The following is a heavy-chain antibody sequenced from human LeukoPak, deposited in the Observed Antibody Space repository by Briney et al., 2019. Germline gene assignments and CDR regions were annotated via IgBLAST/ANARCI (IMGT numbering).Heavy chain of an antibody. CDR3: ARGGYYDSSGYYITQLDY. D-gene: IGHD3-22*01. Sequence: GASVKVSCKASGGTFSSYAISWVRQAPEQGLEWMGGIIPIFGTANYAQKFQGRVTITADESTSTAYTELSSLRSEDTAVYYCARGGYYDSSGYYITQLDYWGQGTLVTVSS. J-gene: IGHJ4*02. CDR2: IIPIFGTA. V-gene: IGHV1-69*13. CDR1: GGTFSSYA.